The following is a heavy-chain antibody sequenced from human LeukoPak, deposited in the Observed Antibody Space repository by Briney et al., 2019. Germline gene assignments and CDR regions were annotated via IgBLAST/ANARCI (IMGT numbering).Heavy chain of an antibody. J-gene: IGHJ6*02. V-gene: IGHV4-59*01. D-gene: IGHD2-8*01. CDR2: IYYSGST. Sequence: PSETLSLTCTVSGGSISSYYWSWIRQPPVKGLEWIGYIYYSGSTNYNPSLKSRVTISVDTSKNQFSLKLSSVTAADTAVYYCARVKRGLISHGMDVWGQGTTVTVSS. CDR3: ARVKRGLISHGMDV. CDR1: GGSISSYY.